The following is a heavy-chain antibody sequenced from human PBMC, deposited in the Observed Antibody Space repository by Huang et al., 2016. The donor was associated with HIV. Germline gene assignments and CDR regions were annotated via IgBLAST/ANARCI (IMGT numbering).Heavy chain of an antibody. CDR3: ARDPRIQSWLNFFDY. D-gene: IGHD3-22*01. V-gene: IGHV3-74*01. CDR1: GFSISSYW. CDR2: INSDVSST. J-gene: IGHJ4*02. Sequence: EVQLVESGGGLVQPGGSLRLSCAASGFSISSYWMHWVRQAPGKGLVWVSIINSDVSSTSYADSVKGRFTIARDNAKNTLYLQMNSLRAEDTAVYYCARDPRIQSWLNFFDYWGQGTLVSVSS.